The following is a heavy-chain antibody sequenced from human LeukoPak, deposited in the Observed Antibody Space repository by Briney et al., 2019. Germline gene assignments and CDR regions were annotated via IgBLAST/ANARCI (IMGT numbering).Heavy chain of an antibody. CDR1: GYTFTGYY. V-gene: IGHV1-2*02. Sequence: ASVKVSCKASGYTFTGYYMHWVRQAPGQGLEWMGWINPNSGGTNYAQKFQGRVTMTRDTSISTAYMEPSRLRSDDTAVYYCARDGNYYDSSEGDYWGQGTLVTVSS. CDR2: INPNSGGT. D-gene: IGHD3-22*01. J-gene: IGHJ4*02. CDR3: ARDGNYYDSSEGDY.